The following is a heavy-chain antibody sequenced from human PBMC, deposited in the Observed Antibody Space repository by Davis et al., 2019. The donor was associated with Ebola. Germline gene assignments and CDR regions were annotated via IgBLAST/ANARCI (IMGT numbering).Heavy chain of an antibody. V-gene: IGHV3-48*03. CDR1: GFTFSSYE. CDR3: ARRESTYYYDSSGYFGGRYYYYGMDV. CDR2: ISSSGSTI. J-gene: IGHJ6*02. Sequence: GGSLRLSCAASGFTFSSYEMNWVRRAPGKGLEWVSYISSSGSTIYYADSVKGRFTISRDNAKNSLYLQMNSLRAEDTAVYYCARRESTYYYDSSGYFGGRYYYYGMDVWGQGTTVTVSS. D-gene: IGHD3-22*01.